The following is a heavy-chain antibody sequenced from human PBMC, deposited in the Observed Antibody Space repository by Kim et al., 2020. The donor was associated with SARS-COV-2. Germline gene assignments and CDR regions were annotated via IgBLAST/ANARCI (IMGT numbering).Heavy chain of an antibody. D-gene: IGHD3-3*01. V-gene: IGHV3-30*18. CDR1: GFTFSSYG. Sequence: GGSLRLSCAASGFTFSSYGMHWVRQAPGKGLEWVAVISYDGSNKYYADSVKGRFTISRDNSKNTLYLQMNSLRAEDTAVYYCAKDFLEWLFIPSGMDVWGQGTTVTVSS. J-gene: IGHJ6*02. CDR2: ISYDGSNK. CDR3: AKDFLEWLFIPSGMDV.